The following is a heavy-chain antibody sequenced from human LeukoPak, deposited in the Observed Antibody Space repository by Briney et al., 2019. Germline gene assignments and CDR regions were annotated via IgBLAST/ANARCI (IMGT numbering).Heavy chain of an antibody. Sequence: GGSLRLSCAAFGNYWMHWVRQAPGKGLVWVSHINSDGSWTSYADSVKGRFTISKDNAKNTVYLQMNSLRAEDTAVYYCVSFYETYWGRGTLVTVSS. CDR1: GNYW. J-gene: IGHJ4*02. D-gene: IGHD2/OR15-2a*01. CDR3: VSFYETY. V-gene: IGHV3-74*01. CDR2: INSDGSWT.